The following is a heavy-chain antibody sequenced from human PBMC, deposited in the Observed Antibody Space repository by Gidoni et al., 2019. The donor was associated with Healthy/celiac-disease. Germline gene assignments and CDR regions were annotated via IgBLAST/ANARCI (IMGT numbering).Heavy chain of an antibody. CDR3: ARLVVVTAILEFGAFDI. J-gene: IGHJ3*02. V-gene: IGHV1-69*01. D-gene: IGHD2-21*02. Sequence: QVHLVQSGAEVKKPGSSVKVSCKASGGTFSSYAISWVGQDTVQGLEWMGGIIPIFGTENYAQKCQGRVTITADESTSTAYMELSSLRSEDTAVYYCARLVVVTAILEFGAFDIWGQGTMVNVSS. CDR2: IIPIFGTE. CDR1: GGTFSSYA.